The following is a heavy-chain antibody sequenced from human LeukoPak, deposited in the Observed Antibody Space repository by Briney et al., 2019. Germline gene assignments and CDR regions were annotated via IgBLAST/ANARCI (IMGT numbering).Heavy chain of an antibody. CDR1: GFTFSSYS. CDR2: ISSSSSYI. Sequence: GGSLRLSCAASGFTFSSYSMNWVRQAPGKVLEWVSSISSSSSYIYYAYSVKGRFTISRDNAKNSLYLQMNSLRAEDTAVYYCARDGSSWYKNGMDVWGKGTTVTVSS. V-gene: IGHV3-21*01. CDR3: ARDGSSWYKNGMDV. J-gene: IGHJ6*04. D-gene: IGHD6-13*01.